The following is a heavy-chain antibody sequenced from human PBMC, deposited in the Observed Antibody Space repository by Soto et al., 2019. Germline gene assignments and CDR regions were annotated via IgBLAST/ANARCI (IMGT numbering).Heavy chain of an antibody. Sequence: GGSLRLSCAASGFTFSSYSMNWVRQAPGKGLEWVSSISSSSSYIYYADSVKGRFTISRDNAKNSLYLQMNSLRDEDTAVYYGARDLIAAAVNYYGMDVWGQGTTVTVSS. D-gene: IGHD6-13*01. J-gene: IGHJ6*02. V-gene: IGHV3-21*01. CDR3: ARDLIAAAVNYYGMDV. CDR1: GFTFSSYS. CDR2: ISSSSSYI.